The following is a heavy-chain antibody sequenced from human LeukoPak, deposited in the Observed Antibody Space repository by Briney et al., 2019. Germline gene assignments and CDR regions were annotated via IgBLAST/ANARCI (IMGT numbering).Heavy chain of an antibody. Sequence: SETLSLTCTVSGGSISSSSHYWGWIRQPPGKGLEWIGEINHSGSTNYNPSLKSRVTISVDTSKNQFSLKLSSVTAADTAVYYCASIYGDHDAFDIWGQGTMVTVSS. CDR3: ASIYGDHDAFDI. CDR1: GGSISSSSHY. CDR2: INHSGST. J-gene: IGHJ3*02. V-gene: IGHV4-39*07. D-gene: IGHD4-17*01.